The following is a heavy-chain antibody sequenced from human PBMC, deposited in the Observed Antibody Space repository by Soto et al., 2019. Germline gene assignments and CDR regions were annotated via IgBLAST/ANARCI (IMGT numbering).Heavy chain of an antibody. Sequence: EVQLLESGGGLVQPGGSLRPSCPASGFTFSSYAMSWVRQPPGKGLGWVSAISDGGGSTYDPDSVKGRFTNSRDNSKNTLYLQMNSLRAEDTAVYYCAKAQGIAVTLLLTWGQGTLVTVSS. CDR2: ISDGGGST. J-gene: IGHJ5*02. D-gene: IGHD6-19*01. CDR3: AKAQGIAVTLLLT. CDR1: GFTFSSYA. V-gene: IGHV3-23*01.